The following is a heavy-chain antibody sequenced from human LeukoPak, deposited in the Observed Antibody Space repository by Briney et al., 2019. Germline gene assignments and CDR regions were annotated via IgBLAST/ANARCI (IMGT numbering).Heavy chain of an antibody. D-gene: IGHD2-2*01. V-gene: IGHV3-7*01. J-gene: IGHJ1*01. CDR2: IKQDGSEN. CDR3: ATLDSTKSVL. Sequence: GGSLRLSCVASGFRFGGDWISWVRQAPGKGLEWVACIKQDGSENYYVDSVRGRFTVSVDNGKNSLYLQMNSLRAEDTARYYCATLDSTKSVLWGRGTAVIVSS. CDR1: GFRFGGDW.